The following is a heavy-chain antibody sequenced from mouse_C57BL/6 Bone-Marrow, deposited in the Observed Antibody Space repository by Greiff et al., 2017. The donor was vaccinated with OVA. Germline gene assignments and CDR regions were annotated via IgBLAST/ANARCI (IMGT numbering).Heavy chain of an antibody. Sequence: VQLQQSGAELVKPGASVKMSCKASGYTFTSYWITWVKQRPGQGLEWIGDIYPGSGSTNYNEKFKSKATLTVDTSSSTAYMQLSSLTSEDSAVYYCARWGTTVVATWRYYAMDYWGQGTSVTVSS. CDR3: ARWGTTVVATWRYYAMDY. D-gene: IGHD1-1*01. CDR2: IYPGSGST. J-gene: IGHJ4*01. CDR1: GYTFTSYW. V-gene: IGHV1-55*01.